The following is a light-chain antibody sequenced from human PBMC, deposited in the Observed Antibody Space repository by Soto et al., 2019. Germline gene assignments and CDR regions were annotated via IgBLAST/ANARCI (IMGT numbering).Light chain of an antibody. Sequence: DIQMTQSPSSLSASVGDRVTITCRASQSISYYLNWYQQKQGRAPRLLIYSTSTLQSGVPSRFSGSGAGTDFTLTISSLQPEDIGSYYCQQSYNMPWTFGRGTKVDIK. V-gene: IGKV1-39*01. J-gene: IGKJ1*01. CDR3: QQSYNMPWT. CDR1: QSISYY. CDR2: STS.